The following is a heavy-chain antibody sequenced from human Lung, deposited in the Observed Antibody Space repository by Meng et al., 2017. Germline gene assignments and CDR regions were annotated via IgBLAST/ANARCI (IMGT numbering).Heavy chain of an antibody. D-gene: IGHD6-25*01. CDR1: GYILHNYD. CDR2: INPKSGDT. J-gene: IGHJ4*02. V-gene: IGHV1-2*06. CDR3: ARDEDISAAGKLFGDY. Sequence: NPGASLQVSCKASGYILHNYDISWVRQAPGQGLEWMGRINPKSGDTHYAQKFQARVTMTGDTSISTAYMELSGLRSDDTAMYYCARDEDISAAGKLFGDYWGQGTLVTVSS.